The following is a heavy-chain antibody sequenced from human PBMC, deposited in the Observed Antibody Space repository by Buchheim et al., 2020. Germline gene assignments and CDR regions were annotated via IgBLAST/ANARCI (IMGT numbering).Heavy chain of an antibody. CDR3: AKGEKRITIFFRDSFDY. J-gene: IGHJ4*02. Sequence: EVQLLESGGGLVQPGGSLRLSCAASGFTFNSYAMSWVRQAPGKGLEWVSAISGSGGSTYYADSVKGRFTISRDNSKNTLYLQMNSLRAEDTAVYYCAKGEKRITIFFRDSFDYWGQGTL. CDR2: ISGSGGST. D-gene: IGHD3-3*01. CDR1: GFTFNSYA. V-gene: IGHV3-23*01.